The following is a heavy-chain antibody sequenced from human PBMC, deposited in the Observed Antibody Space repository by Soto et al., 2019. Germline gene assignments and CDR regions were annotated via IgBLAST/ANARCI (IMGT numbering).Heavy chain of an antibody. CDR2: ISYDGSNK. CDR3: ARDPYYDFWSGHYGMDV. Sequence: QVQLVESGGGVVQPGRSLRLSCAASGFTFSSYAMHWVRQAPGKGLEWVAVISYDGSNKYYADSVKGRFTISRDNSKNPLYLQMNSLRAEDTAVYYCARDPYYDFWSGHYGMDVWGQGTTVTVSS. D-gene: IGHD3-3*01. V-gene: IGHV3-30-3*01. J-gene: IGHJ6*02. CDR1: GFTFSSYA.